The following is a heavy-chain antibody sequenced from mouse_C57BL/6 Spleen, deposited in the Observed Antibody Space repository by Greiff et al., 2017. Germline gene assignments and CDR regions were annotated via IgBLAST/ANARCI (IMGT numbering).Heavy chain of an antibody. CDR3: ASYHGSSNYYAMDY. CDR2: IYPRSGNT. V-gene: IGHV1-81*01. D-gene: IGHD1-1*01. Sequence: VHLVESGAELARPGASVKLSCKASGYTFTSYGISWVKQRTGQGLEWIGEIYPRSGNTYYNEKFKGKATLTADKSSSTAYMELRSLTSEDSAVYFCASYHGSSNYYAMDYWGQGTSVTVAS. J-gene: IGHJ4*01. CDR1: GYTFTSYG.